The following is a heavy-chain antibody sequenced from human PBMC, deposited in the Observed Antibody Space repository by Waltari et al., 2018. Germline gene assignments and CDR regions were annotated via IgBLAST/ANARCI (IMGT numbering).Heavy chain of an antibody. CDR2: ISGNGVSR. CDR1: GFTFNSYA. Sequence: EVQLVESGGGLVQPGGSLRLSCAASGFTFNSYAMNWVRQAPGEGAEWGSTISGNGVSRYYADSVEGRFTISRDNSRNTVYLQMSSLRAEDTAIYYCAKAHWDYGNYYYYYMDGWGNGTTVIVSS. J-gene: IGHJ6*03. D-gene: IGHD1-7*01. CDR3: AKAHWDYGNYYYYYMDG. V-gene: IGHV3-23*04.